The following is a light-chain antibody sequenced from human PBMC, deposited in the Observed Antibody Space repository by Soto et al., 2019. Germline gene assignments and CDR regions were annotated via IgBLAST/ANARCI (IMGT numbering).Light chain of an antibody. CDR1: QSISGY. V-gene: IGKV1-5*01. CDR3: HQYNSYSPWT. Sequence: DIQMTQSPSTLSASVGDRVTITCRASQSISGYLAWYQQKAGKAPNLLIYDASNLEGGVPSRFSGSGSGTEFTHTISSLQPEDFATYYCHQYNSYSPWTFGQGTKVENK. CDR2: DAS. J-gene: IGKJ1*01.